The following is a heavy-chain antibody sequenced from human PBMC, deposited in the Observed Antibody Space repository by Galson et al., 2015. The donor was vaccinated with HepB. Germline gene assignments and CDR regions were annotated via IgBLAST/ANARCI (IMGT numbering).Heavy chain of an antibody. J-gene: IGHJ4*02. CDR3: ARDGYYDSSGYYRMGYFDY. V-gene: IGHV1-18*01. CDR1: GYTFTSYG. Sequence: SVKVSCKASGYTFTSYGISWVRQAPGQGLEWMGWISAYNGNTNYAQKLQGRVTMTTDTSTSTAYMELRSLRSDDTAVYYCARDGYYDSSGYYRMGYFDYWGQGTLVTVSS. CDR2: ISAYNGNT. D-gene: IGHD3-22*01.